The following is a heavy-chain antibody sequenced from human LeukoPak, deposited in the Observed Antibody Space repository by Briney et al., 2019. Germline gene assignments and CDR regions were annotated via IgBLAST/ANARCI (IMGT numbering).Heavy chain of an antibody. V-gene: IGHV1-69*13. Sequence: AASVKVSCKASGGTFSSYAISWVRQAPGQGLEWMGGIIPIFGTANYAQKFQGRVTITADESTSTAYMGLSSLRSEDTAVYYCARVGGSSSSREADYWGQGTLVTVSS. CDR1: GGTFSSYA. CDR3: ARVGGSSSSREADY. D-gene: IGHD6-13*01. CDR2: IIPIFGTA. J-gene: IGHJ4*02.